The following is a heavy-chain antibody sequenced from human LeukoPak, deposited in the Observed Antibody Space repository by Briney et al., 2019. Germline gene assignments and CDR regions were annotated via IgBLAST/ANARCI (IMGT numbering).Heavy chain of an antibody. V-gene: IGHV4-34*01. CDR3: ARGRSRCSGGSCYSGYFDY. CDR2: INHSGST. Sequence: SETLSLTCAVYGGSLSGYYWSWIRQPPGKGLEWIGEINHSGSTNYNPSLKSRVTISVDTSKNQFSLKLSSVTAADTAVYYCARGRSRCSGGSCYSGYFDYWGQGTLVTVSS. CDR1: GGSLSGYY. J-gene: IGHJ4*02. D-gene: IGHD2-15*01.